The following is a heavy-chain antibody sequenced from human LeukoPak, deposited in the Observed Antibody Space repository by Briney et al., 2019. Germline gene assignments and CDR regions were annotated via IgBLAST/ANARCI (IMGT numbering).Heavy chain of an antibody. J-gene: IGHJ4*02. V-gene: IGHV4-4*02. CDR1: GGSISSSNW. CDR3: ARERVIIAAAGTFDY. D-gene: IGHD6-13*01. Sequence: SETLSLTCAVSGGSISSSNWWSWVRQPPGKGLEWIGEIYHSGSTNYNPSLKSRVTISVDTSKNQFSLKLSSVTAADTAVYYCARERVIIAAAGTFDYWGQGTLVTVSS. CDR2: IYHSGST.